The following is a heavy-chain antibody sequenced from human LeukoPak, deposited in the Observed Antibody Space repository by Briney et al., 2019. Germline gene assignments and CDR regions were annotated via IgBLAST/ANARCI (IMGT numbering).Heavy chain of an antibody. V-gene: IGHV4-34*01. CDR2: IHHSGST. Sequence: SETLSLTCGVYGGSFSGYYWSWIHQPPGKGLEWLGEIHHSGSTNYNPSLKSRVAISGDTSKNQLSLKLTSVTAADTAVYYCVREWDYYGSGNLWGQGTLVTVSS. CDR1: GGSFSGYY. CDR3: VREWDYYGSGNL. J-gene: IGHJ5*02. D-gene: IGHD3-10*01.